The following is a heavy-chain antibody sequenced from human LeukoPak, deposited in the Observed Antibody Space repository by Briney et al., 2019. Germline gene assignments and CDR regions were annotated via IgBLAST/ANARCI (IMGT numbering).Heavy chain of an antibody. CDR2: IYTSGTP. Sequence: PSETLSLTCTVSGGSISSYYWRWARQPAGKGLEWIARIYTSGTPNYNPSLKSRLTISVAKSKNQFSLKLSSVTAADTAVYYCARDPRAIDYWGQGALVTVSS. D-gene: IGHD5-12*01. CDR1: GGSISSYY. J-gene: IGHJ4*02. CDR3: ARDPRAIDY. V-gene: IGHV4-4*07.